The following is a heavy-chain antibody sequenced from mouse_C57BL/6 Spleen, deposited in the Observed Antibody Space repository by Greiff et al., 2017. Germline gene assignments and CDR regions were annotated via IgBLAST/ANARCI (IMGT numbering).Heavy chain of an antibody. CDR3: ASITTGGYAMDY. V-gene: IGHV3-6*01. J-gene: IGHJ4*01. CDR2: ISYDGSN. CDR1: GYSITSGYY. D-gene: IGHD1-1*01. Sequence: EVQLVESGPGLVKPSQSLSLTCSVTGYSITSGYYWNWIRQFPGNKLEWMGYISYDGSNNYNPSLKNRISITRDTSKNQFFLKLNSVTTEDTATYDCASITTGGYAMDYWGQGTSVTVSS.